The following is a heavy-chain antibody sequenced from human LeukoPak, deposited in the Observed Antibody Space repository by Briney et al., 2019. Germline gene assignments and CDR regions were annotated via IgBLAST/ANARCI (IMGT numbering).Heavy chain of an antibody. J-gene: IGHJ4*02. Sequence: GESLKISCKGSGYSFTSYWIGWVRQMPGKGLEWMGIIYPGDSDTRYSPSFQGQVTISADNSISTAYLQWSSLKASDTAMYYCARFIQNGDSTGFFDYWGRGTLVTVSS. CDR2: IYPGDSDT. V-gene: IGHV5-51*01. CDR1: GYSFTSYW. CDR3: ARFIQNGDSTGFFDY. D-gene: IGHD4-17*01.